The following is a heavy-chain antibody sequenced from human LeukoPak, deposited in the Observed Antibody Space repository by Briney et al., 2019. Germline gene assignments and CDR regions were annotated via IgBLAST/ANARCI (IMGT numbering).Heavy chain of an antibody. Sequence: GGSLRLSCAVSGFTFGNYGMHWVRQAPGKGLEWVAMISSDGSNSYYGDSAKGRFTLSRDISQNKLFLQMNSLRADDTAVYYCVRGTSGYFDLWGRGALVTVSS. CDR2: ISSDGSNS. D-gene: IGHD3-10*01. CDR1: GFTFGNYG. J-gene: IGHJ2*01. CDR3: VRGTSGYFDL. V-gene: IGHV3-30*03.